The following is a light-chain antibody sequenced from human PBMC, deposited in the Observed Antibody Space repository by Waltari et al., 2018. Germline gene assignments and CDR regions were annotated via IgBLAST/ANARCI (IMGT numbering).Light chain of an antibody. Sequence: QSTLTQPASVSGSPGQSITISCTGTNSDVGGYNYVSWYQQLPGKAPKLMIYDVNKWPSGVSDRFSCSKSGNTASLTISGLQAEDEAYYYCSSYTNSDTHVIFGGGTKLTVL. CDR1: NSDVGGYNY. CDR3: SSYTNSDTHVI. CDR2: DVN. V-gene: IGLV2-14*03. J-gene: IGLJ2*01.